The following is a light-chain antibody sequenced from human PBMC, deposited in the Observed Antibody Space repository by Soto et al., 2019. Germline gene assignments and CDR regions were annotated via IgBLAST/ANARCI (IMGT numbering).Light chain of an antibody. CDR1: QSISSW. J-gene: IGKJ1*01. V-gene: IGKV1-5*03. CDR3: QQYNSYPWT. Sequence: DIQMTQSPSTLSASVGDRVTITCRASQSISSWLAWYQQKPGKAPKLLIYKASSLESGVPSRFSGSVSGTEFTLTISSLQPYDFATYYCQQYNSYPWTFGQGTKVEIK. CDR2: KAS.